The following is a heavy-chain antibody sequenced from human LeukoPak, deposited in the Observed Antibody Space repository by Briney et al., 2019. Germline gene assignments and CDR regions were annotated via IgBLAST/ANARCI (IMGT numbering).Heavy chain of an antibody. D-gene: IGHD4-17*01. CDR2: IYHSGST. Sequence: SETLSLTCTVSGYSISSGYYWGWIRQPPGKGLEWIGSIYHSGSTYYNPSLKSRVTISVDTSKDQFSLKLSSVTAADTAVYYCARLPTVTFFDYWGQGTLVTVSS. CDR3: ARLPTVTFFDY. V-gene: IGHV4-38-2*02. CDR1: GYSISSGYY. J-gene: IGHJ4*02.